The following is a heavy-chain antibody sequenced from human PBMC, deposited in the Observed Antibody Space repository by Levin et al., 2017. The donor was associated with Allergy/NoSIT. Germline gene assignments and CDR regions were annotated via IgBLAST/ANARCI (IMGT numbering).Heavy chain of an antibody. CDR1: GFTFTTFG. Sequence: PGGSLRLSCAASGFTFTTFGMHWVRQAPGKGLEWVALITPAGSIKYYADSLKGRFTISRDNSKNAEYLQMTSLTVEDTAVYYCARPALDYWGQGTLVTVSS. CDR2: ITPAGSIK. V-gene: IGHV3-30*03. CDR3: ARPALDY. J-gene: IGHJ4*02.